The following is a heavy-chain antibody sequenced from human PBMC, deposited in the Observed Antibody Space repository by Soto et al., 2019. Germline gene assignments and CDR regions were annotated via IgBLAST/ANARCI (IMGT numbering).Heavy chain of an antibody. D-gene: IGHD3-9*01. V-gene: IGHV3-23*01. Sequence: PGGSLRLSCAASGFTFSSYAMSWVRQAPGKGLEWVSAISGSGGSTYYADSVKGRFTISRDNSKNTLYLQMNSLRAEDTAVYYCAEDNRLLRYFDSRDENWFDPWGQGTLVTVSS. CDR1: GFTFSSYA. CDR2: ISGSGGST. CDR3: AEDNRLLRYFDSRDENWFDP. J-gene: IGHJ5*02.